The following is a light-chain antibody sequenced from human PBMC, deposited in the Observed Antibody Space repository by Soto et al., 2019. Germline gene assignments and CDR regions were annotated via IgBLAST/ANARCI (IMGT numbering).Light chain of an antibody. CDR3: KQYDTSPIT. V-gene: IGKV3-20*01. Sequence: EIVLTQSPGTLSLSPGERATLSCRASQSVSSSYLAWYQQKPGQAPRLLIFDTSTRATGIPDRFSGSGSGTHFNPPITPMEPEDFAVYFCKQYDTSPITFGQGTRLEIK. J-gene: IGKJ5*01. CDR1: QSVSSSY. CDR2: DTS.